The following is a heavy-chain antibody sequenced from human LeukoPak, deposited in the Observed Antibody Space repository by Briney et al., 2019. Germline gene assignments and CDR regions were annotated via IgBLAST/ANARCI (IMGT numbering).Heavy chain of an antibody. CDR3: ARERKEVYAIDY. CDR1: GGSFSGYY. CDR2: INHSGST. Sequence: KTSETLSLTCAVYGGSFSGYYWSWIRQPPGKGLEWIGEINHSGSTNYNPSLKSRVTISVDTSKNQFSLKLSSVTAADTAVYYCARERKEVYAIDYWGQGTLVTVSS. J-gene: IGHJ4*02. D-gene: IGHD2-8*01. V-gene: IGHV4-34*01.